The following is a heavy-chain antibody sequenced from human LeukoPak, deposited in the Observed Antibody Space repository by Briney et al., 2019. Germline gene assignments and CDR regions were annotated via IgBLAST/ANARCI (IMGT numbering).Heavy chain of an antibody. V-gene: IGHV4-34*01. CDR3: AKPIDCSSTICTGPMDV. J-gene: IGHJ6*04. CDR1: GGSFSGYY. Sequence: SETLSLTCAVSGGSFSGYYWSWIRQPPGKGLEWIGEINHSGSTNYNPSLKSRVTISVDTSKNQFSLRLGSLTAADTAVYYCAKPIDCSSTICTGPMDVWGKGTTVIVSA. CDR2: INHSGST. D-gene: IGHD2-2*01.